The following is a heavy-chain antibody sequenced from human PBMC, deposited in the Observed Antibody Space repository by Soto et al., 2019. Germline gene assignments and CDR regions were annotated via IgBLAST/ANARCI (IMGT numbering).Heavy chain of an antibody. J-gene: IGHJ3*02. D-gene: IGHD2-2*01. V-gene: IGHV3-23*01. Sequence: GGSLRLSCAASGFTFSSYAMSWVRQAPGKGLEWVSAISGSGGSTYYADSVKGRFTISRDNSKNTLYLQMNSLRAEDTAVYYCAKDIRVVPAAMLAFDIWGQGTMVTVSS. CDR2: ISGSGGST. CDR1: GFTFSSYA. CDR3: AKDIRVVPAAMLAFDI.